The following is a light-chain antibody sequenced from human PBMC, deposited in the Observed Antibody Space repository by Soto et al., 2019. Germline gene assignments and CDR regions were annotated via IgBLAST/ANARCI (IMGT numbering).Light chain of an antibody. Sequence: QSALTQPRSVSGSPGQSVTISCTGTSSDVGGYNYVSWYQQHAGKAPKLRIYDVSKRPSGVPDRFSGSKSGNTASLTISGLQAEDEAEYYCCSYAGSNNLVFGGGTKLTVL. V-gene: IGLV2-11*01. CDR2: DVS. CDR3: CSYAGSNNLV. J-gene: IGLJ3*02. CDR1: SSDVGGYNY.